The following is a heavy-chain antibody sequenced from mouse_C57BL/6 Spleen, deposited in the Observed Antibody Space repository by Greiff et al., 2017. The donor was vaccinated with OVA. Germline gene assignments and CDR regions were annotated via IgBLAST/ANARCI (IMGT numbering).Heavy chain of an antibody. CDR1: GFTFSSYA. CDR3: TRDGTTGAMDY. V-gene: IGHV5-9-1*02. Sequence: EVMLVESGEGLVKPGGSLKLSCAASGFTFSSYAMSWVRQTPEKRLEWVAYISSGGDYIYYADTVQGRFTISRDNARNTLYLQMSSLKSEDTAMYYCTRDGTTGAMDYWGQGTSVTVSS. CDR2: ISSGGDYI. D-gene: IGHD1-1*01. J-gene: IGHJ4*01.